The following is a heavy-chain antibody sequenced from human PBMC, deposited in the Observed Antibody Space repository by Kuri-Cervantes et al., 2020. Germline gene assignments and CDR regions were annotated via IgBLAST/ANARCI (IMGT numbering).Heavy chain of an antibody. CDR3: ARWGNFDNLYYFAS. V-gene: IGHV3-7*01. CDR1: GFTFSSYW. J-gene: IGHJ4*02. Sequence: GGSLRLSCAASGFTFSSYWMGWVRQPPGKGLEWVASIRQDGGVTYYVESVKGRFAISRDNAENSLYLQMNSLRAEDTAVYFCARWGNFDNLYYFASWGQGALVTVSS. CDR2: IRQDGGVT. D-gene: IGHD3-16*01.